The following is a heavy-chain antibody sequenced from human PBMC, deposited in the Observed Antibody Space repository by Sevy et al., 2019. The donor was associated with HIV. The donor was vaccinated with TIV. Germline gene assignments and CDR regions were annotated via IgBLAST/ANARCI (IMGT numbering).Heavy chain of an antibody. D-gene: IGHD1-20*01. V-gene: IGHV3-11*06. CDR2: ISSSSSYT. CDR1: GFTFSDYY. Sequence: GGSLRLSCAASGFTFSDYYMSWIRQAPGKGLEWVSYISSSSSYTNYADSVKGRFTISRDNAKNSLYLQMNSLRAEDTAVYCCARELAYMGWFDPWGQGTLVTVSS. CDR3: ARELAYMGWFDP. J-gene: IGHJ5*02.